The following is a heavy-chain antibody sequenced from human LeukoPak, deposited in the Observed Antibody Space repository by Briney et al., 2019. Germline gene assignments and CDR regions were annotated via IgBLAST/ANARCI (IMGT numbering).Heavy chain of an antibody. D-gene: IGHD3-9*01. V-gene: IGHV5-51*01. CDR2: IYPGDSDT. CDR3: AKRGATDWYHLDAFDI. CDR1: GYSFTTYW. Sequence: GESLKISCKASGYSFTTYWIGWVRQMPGKGLEWMGIIYPGDSDTRYSPSFQGQVTISADESITTAYLQWSSLKASDTAMYYCAKRGATDWYHLDAFDIWGQGTMVTVSS. J-gene: IGHJ3*02.